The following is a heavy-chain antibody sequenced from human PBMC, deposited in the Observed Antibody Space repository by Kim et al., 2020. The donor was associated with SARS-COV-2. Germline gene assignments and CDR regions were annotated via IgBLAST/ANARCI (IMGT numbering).Heavy chain of an antibody. D-gene: IGHD2-2*02. Sequence: ASVKVSCKASGYTFNSYDINWVRQATGQGLEWMGWMNPNSGNTGYAQKFQGRVTMTRSTPINTAYMELNSLSSEDTAVYYCVRGDSDCSSASCYNYWGQGPLVTVSS. J-gene: IGHJ4*02. CDR1: GYTFNSYD. V-gene: IGHV1-8*01. CDR2: MNPNSGNT. CDR3: VRGDSDCSSASCYNY.